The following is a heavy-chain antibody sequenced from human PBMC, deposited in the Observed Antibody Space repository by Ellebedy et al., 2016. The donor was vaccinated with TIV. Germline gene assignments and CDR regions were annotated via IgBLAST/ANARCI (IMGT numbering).Heavy chain of an antibody. CDR1: GDSVSSNSAA. V-gene: IGHV6-1*01. CDR3: ARAQAPTYYYDSGGYWYFDY. Sequence: LRLSCAISGDSVSSNSAAWNWIRQSPSRGLEWLGRTYYRSKWYNDYAVSVKSRITINPATSKNQFSLQLNAVTPKDTAVYYRARAQAPTYYYDSGGYWYFDYWGQGTLVTVSS. D-gene: IGHD3-22*01. CDR2: TYYRSKWYN. J-gene: IGHJ4*02.